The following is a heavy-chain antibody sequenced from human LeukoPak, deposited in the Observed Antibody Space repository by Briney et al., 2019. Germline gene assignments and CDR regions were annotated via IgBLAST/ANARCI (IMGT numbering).Heavy chain of an antibody. CDR3: ARGAGWWDY. V-gene: IGHV4-59*01. D-gene: IGHD6-19*01. CDR2: IYYTGST. CDR1: GGSISSYY. J-gene: IGHJ4*02. Sequence: SETLSLTCTVSGGSISSYYWSWIRQPPGKGLEWIGYIYYTGSTNYNPSLKSRVTISVDTSSNQFSLKLSSVTAADTAVYYCARGAGWWDYWGQGTLVTVSS.